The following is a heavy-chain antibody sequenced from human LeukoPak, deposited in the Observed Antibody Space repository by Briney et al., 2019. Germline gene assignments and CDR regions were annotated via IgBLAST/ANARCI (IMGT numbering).Heavy chain of an antibody. V-gene: IGHV4-61*02. Sequence: TLSLTCTVSGGSISSGSYYWSWIRQPAGKGLEWIGRIYASGSTNYNPSLQSRVTISVDTSKNQFSLKLSSVTATDTAVCYCATSGPATVVTGASFDPWGRGTLVTVSS. CDR1: GGSISSGSYY. CDR2: IYASGST. J-gene: IGHJ5*02. CDR3: ATSGPATVVTGASFDP. D-gene: IGHD4-23*01.